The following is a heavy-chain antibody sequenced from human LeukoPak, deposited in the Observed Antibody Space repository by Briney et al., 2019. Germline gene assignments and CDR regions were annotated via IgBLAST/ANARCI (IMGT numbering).Heavy chain of an antibody. CDR3: ARGLRDFWSGTYAFDI. CDR2: IYTSGST. Sequence: PSETLSLTCTVSGVSISSYYWSWIRQPAGKGLEWIGRIYTSGSTNYNPSLKSRVTMSVDTSKNQFSLKLSSVTAADTAVYYCARGLRDFWSGTYAFDIWGQGTMVTVSS. J-gene: IGHJ3*02. CDR1: GVSISSYY. V-gene: IGHV4-4*07. D-gene: IGHD3-3*01.